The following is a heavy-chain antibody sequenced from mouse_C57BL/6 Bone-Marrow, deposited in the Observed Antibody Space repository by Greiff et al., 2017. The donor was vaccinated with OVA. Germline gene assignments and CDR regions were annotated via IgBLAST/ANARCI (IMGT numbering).Heavy chain of an antibody. CDR3: ARQAYGSSLYYFDY. J-gene: IGHJ2*01. V-gene: IGHV5-15*01. Sequence: EVKLMESGGGLVQPGGSLKLSCAASGFTFSDYGMAWVRQAPRKGPEWVAFISNLAYSIYYADTVTGRFTISRENAKKTLYLEMSSLRSEDTAMYYCARQAYGSSLYYFDYWGQGTTLTVSS. CDR1: GFTFSDYG. CDR2: ISNLAYSI. D-gene: IGHD1-1*01.